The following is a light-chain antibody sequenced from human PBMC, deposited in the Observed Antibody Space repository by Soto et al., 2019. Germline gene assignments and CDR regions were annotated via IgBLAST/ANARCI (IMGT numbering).Light chain of an antibody. V-gene: IGKV1-5*03. CDR2: KAS. CDR1: QSIDTW. Sequence: DIQMTQSPSTLSGSVGDRVTITCRASQSIDTWLAWHQQKPGKAPKLLISKASSLESGVPSRFSGSGSGTDFTLTISSLQPEDFATYYCQQSYSTPLVTFGQGTRLEIK. J-gene: IGKJ5*01. CDR3: QQSYSTPLVT.